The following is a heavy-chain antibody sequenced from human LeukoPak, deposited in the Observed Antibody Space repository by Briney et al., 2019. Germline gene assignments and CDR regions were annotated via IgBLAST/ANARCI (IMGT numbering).Heavy chain of an antibody. D-gene: IGHD6-13*01. J-gene: IGHJ4*02. CDR3: AKDHQVVIGYSSSWTPGDY. CDR1: GFTFSSYA. Sequence: RPGGSLRLSCAASGFTFSSYAMSWVRQAPGKGLEWVSAISGSGGSTYYADSVKGRFTISRDNSKNTLYLQMNSLRAEDTAVYYCAKDHQVVIGYSSSWTPGDYWGQGTLVTVSS. V-gene: IGHV3-23*01. CDR2: ISGSGGST.